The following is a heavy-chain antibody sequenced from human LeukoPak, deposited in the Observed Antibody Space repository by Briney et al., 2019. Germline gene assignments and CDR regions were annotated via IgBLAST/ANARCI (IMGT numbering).Heavy chain of an antibody. J-gene: IGHJ6*02. CDR3: AREPFAPYGGMDV. V-gene: IGHV4-30-2*01. Sequence: SETLSLTCAVSGGSISSGGYSWSWLRQPPGKGLEWIGYIYHSGSTYYNPSLKSRVTISVDRSKNQFSLKLSSATAADTAVYYCAREPFAPYGGMDVWGQGTTVTVSS. CDR1: GGSISSGGYS. D-gene: IGHD4-17*01. CDR2: IYHSGST.